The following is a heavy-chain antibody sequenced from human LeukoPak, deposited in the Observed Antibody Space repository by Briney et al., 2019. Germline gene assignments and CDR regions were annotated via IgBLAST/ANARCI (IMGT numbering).Heavy chain of an antibody. J-gene: IGHJ4*02. V-gene: IGHV3-21*01. CDR1: GFTFSSYS. D-gene: IGHD2-21*02. CDR3: ARDTYCGGDCYSD. CDR2: ISSSSSYI. Sequence: PGGSLRLSCAASGFTFSSYSMNWVRQAPGKGLEWVSSISSSSSYIYYADPVKGRFTISRDNAKNSLYLQMNSLRAEDTAVYYCARDTYCGGDCYSDWGQGTLVTVSS.